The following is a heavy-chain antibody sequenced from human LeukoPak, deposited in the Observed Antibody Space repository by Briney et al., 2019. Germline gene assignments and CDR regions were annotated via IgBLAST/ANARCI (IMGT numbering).Heavy chain of an antibody. V-gene: IGHV3-30*02. CDR3: ARDLGSSSWYNWFDP. D-gene: IGHD6-13*01. CDR2: IRYDGSKT. CDR1: GFSFSSYA. J-gene: IGHJ5*02. Sequence: QPGGSLRLSCAASGFSFSSYAMHWVRQAPGKGLEWVAFIRYDGSKTNYADSVKGRFTISRDNSKNTLYLQMNSLRAEDTAVYYCARDLGSSSWYNWFDPWGQGTLVTVSS.